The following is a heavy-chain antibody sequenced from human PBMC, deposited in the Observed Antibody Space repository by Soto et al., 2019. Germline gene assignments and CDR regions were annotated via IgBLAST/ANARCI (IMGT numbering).Heavy chain of an antibody. CDR2: ISAYNGNT. J-gene: IGHJ6*02. V-gene: IGHV1-18*01. D-gene: IGHD3-3*01. CDR3: ARDKRLRFFEWLLTRGMDV. CDR1: GYTFTSYG. Sequence: ASVKVSCKASGYTFTSYGISWVRQAPGQGLEWMGWISAYNGNTNYAQKLQGRVTMTTDTSTSTAYMELRSLRSDDTAVYYCARDKRLRFFEWLLTRGMDVWGQGTTVTVSS.